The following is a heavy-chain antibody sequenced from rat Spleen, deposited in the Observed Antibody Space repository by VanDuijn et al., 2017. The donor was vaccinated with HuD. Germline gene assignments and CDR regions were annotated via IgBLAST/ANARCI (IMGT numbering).Heavy chain of an antibody. CDR2: ISYDGSST. D-gene: IGHD1-4*01. CDR3: TTGVYPGNFDY. V-gene: IGHV5-20*01. J-gene: IGHJ3*01. Sequence: EVQLVESDGGLVQPGRSLKLSCAASGFTFSDYYMAWVRQAPTKGLEWVATISYDGSSTYYRDSVKGRFTISRDNAKSTLYLQMDSLRSEDTATYSCTTGVYPGNFDYWGQGTLVTVSS. CDR1: GFTFSDYY.